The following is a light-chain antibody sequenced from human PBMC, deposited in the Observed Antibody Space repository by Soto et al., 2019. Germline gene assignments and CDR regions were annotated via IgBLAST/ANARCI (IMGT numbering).Light chain of an antibody. CDR2: APS. V-gene: IGKV1-9*01. Sequence: IQLTQSPSSLSASVGARVTITCRASQGISTYLAWYQQKPGKAPKLLIYAPSTLQSGGPSRVSGSVSGTDFTLPISSLQPEDFATYYCQQHNSFFGQGTKLEIK. CDR3: QQHNSF. J-gene: IGKJ2*01. CDR1: QGISTY.